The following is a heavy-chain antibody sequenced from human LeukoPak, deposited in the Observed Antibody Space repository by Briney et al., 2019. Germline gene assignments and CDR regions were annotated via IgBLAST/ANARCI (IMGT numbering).Heavy chain of an antibody. D-gene: IGHD6-19*01. CDR1: GFSFSSYW. CDR2: IKQDGSEK. CDR3: TRDIAVAGTLDY. Sequence: GGSLRLSCAASGFSFSSYWMSWVRQAPGKGLEWVANIKQDGSEKYYADSVKGRFTITRDNARNSLFLQMNSLRAEDTAVYYCTRDIAVAGTLDYWGQGTLVTVSS. V-gene: IGHV3-7*01. J-gene: IGHJ4*02.